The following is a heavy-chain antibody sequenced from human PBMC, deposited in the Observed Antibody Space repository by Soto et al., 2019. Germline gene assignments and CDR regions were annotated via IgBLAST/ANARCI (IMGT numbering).Heavy chain of an antibody. V-gene: IGHV3-23*01. CDR3: AKEGLWAGYRIDY. CDR1: GFTFSSHA. Sequence: EVQLLESGGGLVQPGGSLRLSCAASGFTFSSHAMSWVRQAPGKGLEWVSAISGSGGSTYYADSVKGRFTISRDKSKNTLYLKMNSLRAEDTAVYYCAKEGLWAGYRIDYWGQGPLVTVSS. CDR2: ISGSGGST. D-gene: IGHD2-21*01. J-gene: IGHJ4*02.